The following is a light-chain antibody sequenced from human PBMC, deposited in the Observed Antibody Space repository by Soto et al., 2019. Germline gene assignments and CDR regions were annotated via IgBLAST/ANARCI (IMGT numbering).Light chain of an antibody. CDR2: EVS. J-gene: IGLJ2*01. Sequence: QSALTQPASVSGSPGQSITISCTGTSSDVGGYNYVSWYQQHPGKAPKLMIYEVSNRPSGVSNRFSGSKSGNTASLTISGLQAEDEADYYCSSYTISSCTRVVFGGGTKVTVL. V-gene: IGLV2-14*01. CDR3: SSYTISSCTRVV. CDR1: SSDVGGYNY.